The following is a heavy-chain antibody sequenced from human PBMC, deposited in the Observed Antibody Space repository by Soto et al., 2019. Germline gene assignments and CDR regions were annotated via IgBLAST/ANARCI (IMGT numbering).Heavy chain of an antibody. CDR2: INGDGITR. V-gene: IGHV3-74*01. CDR3: ARDKAYGLDV. J-gene: IGHJ6*02. Sequence: EVQLVESGGGLVQPGGSLRLSCAASEFASNTYWMHWVRQVPGKGLEWVSRINGDGITRTYADSVKGRFTISRDNAENILYLQMNSLRAEDTALYYCARDKAYGLDVWGQGTTVTVSS. CDR1: EFASNTYW.